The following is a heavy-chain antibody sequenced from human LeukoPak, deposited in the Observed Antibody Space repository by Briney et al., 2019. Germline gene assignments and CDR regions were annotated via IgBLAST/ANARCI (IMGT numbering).Heavy chain of an antibody. CDR3: AREITMTVGGGAFDI. V-gene: IGHV4-59*01. Sequence: SETLSLTCTVSGGSIGSYYWSWIRQPPGKGLEWIGYIYSSGSTNYNPSLKSRVTISVDTSKNQFSLKLSSVTAADTAVYYCAREITMTVGGGAFDIWGQGTMVTVSS. CDR1: GGSIGSYY. J-gene: IGHJ3*02. D-gene: IGHD3-22*01. CDR2: IYSSGST.